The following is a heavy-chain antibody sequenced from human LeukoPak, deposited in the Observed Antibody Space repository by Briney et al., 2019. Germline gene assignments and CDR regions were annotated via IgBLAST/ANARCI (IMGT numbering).Heavy chain of an antibody. J-gene: IGHJ4*02. CDR2: IWYDGSNK. V-gene: IGHV3-33*01. CDR3: ARDSGYGYNTFPTADY. Sequence: GRSLRLSCLSSGFTFSSYGMHWVRQAPGKGLEWVAFIWYDGSNKYYADSVKGRFTISRDNSENTLYLQMSSLRAEDTALYYCARDSGYGYNTFPTADYWGQGILVTVSS. CDR1: GFTFSSYG. D-gene: IGHD5-24*01.